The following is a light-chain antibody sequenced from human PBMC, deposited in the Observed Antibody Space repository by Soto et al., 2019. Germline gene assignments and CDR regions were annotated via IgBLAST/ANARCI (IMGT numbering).Light chain of an antibody. J-gene: IGKJ4*01. CDR2: DAS. CDR3: QQRSNWPGLT. CDR1: QSVSSY. Sequence: EIVLTQSPATLSLSPGKRATLSCRASQSVSSYLAWYQQKPGQAPRLLIYDASNRATGIPARFSGSGSGTDFTLTISSLEPEDFAVYYCQQRSNWPGLTFGGGTKVEIK. V-gene: IGKV3-11*01.